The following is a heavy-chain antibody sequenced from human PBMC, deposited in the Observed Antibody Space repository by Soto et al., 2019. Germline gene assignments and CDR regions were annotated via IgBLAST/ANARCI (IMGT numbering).Heavy chain of an antibody. V-gene: IGHV1-2*02. Sequence: QVQLAQSGAEVKKPGASVKVSCTASGYSFTGYYIHWVRQAPGEGLEWMGWINPNTGRTIYAQKVQGRVTMTRDTSITTAYMELSGLTSDDTAVYYCASSTPSVGLVRSFDYWGQGTLVTVSS. CDR2: INPNTGRT. J-gene: IGHJ4*02. D-gene: IGHD3-9*01. CDR3: ASSTPSVGLVRSFDY. CDR1: GYSFTGYY.